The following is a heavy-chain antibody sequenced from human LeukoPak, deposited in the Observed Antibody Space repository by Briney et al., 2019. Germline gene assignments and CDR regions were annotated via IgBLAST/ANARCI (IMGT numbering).Heavy chain of an antibody. V-gene: IGHV1-2*02. Sequence: ASVKVSCKASGYTFTAYFIHWVRQAPGQGLEWVGWMNPDSGGTNSAQKFQGRVTMTSDTSSSTAYMELSRLTSDDTAVYYCARDVPGYSSEFDFWGQGTLVTVSS. D-gene: IGHD6-19*01. CDR3: ARDVPGYSSEFDF. J-gene: IGHJ4*02. CDR2: MNPDSGGT. CDR1: GYTFTAYF.